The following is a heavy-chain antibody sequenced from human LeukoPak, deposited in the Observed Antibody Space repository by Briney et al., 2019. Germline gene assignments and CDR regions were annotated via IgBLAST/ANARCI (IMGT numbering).Heavy chain of an antibody. D-gene: IGHD6-13*01. Sequence: PSETLSLTCTVSGGSISSYYWSWIRQPPGKGLEWIGYIYYSGSTNYNPSLKSRVTISVDTSKNQFSLRLSSVTAADTAVYYCARPGLLSSSWSPFDYWGQGTLVTVSS. CDR2: IYYSGST. CDR1: GGSISSYY. J-gene: IGHJ4*02. CDR3: ARPGLLSSSWSPFDY. V-gene: IGHV4-59*08.